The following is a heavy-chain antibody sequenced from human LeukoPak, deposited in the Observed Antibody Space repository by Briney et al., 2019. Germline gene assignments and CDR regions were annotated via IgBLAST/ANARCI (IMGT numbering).Heavy chain of an antibody. CDR1: GGSISSSSYY. CDR3: ATTVAAGRLNWFDP. Sequence: SETLSLTCTVSGGSISSSSYYWGRIRQPPGKGLEWIGEINHSGSTNYNPSLKSRVTISVDTSKNQFSLKLSSVTAADTAVYYCATTVAAGRLNWFDPWGQGTLVTVSS. J-gene: IGHJ5*02. CDR2: INHSGST. V-gene: IGHV4-39*07. D-gene: IGHD6-13*01.